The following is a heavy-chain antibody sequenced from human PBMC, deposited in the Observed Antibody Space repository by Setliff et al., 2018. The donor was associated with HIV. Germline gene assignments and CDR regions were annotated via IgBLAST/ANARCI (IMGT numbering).Heavy chain of an antibody. V-gene: IGHV1-46*01. D-gene: IGHD7-27*01. CDR1: GYTLTELS. J-gene: IGHJ4*02. Sequence: AASVKVSCKVSGYTLTELSIHWVRQAPGQGLEWMGIVNPSDGSTIYAQKFQGRVTMTRDTSTSTVYMELSSLRSEDTAVYYCARDLPTPNWGFDYWGQGTLVTVSS. CDR2: VNPSDGST. CDR3: ARDLPTPNWGFDY.